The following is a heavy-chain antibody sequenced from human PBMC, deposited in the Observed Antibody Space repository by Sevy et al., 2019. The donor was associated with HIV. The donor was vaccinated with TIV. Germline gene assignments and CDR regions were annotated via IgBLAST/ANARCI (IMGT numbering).Heavy chain of an antibody. J-gene: IGHJ6*02. D-gene: IGHD6-19*01. CDR2: INPSGGST. CDR1: GYTFTSYY. V-gene: IGHV1-46*01. Sequence: ASVKVSCKASGYTFTSYYMHWVRRAPGQGLEWMGIINPSGGSTSYAQKFQGRVTMTRDTSTSTVYMELSSLRSEDTAVYYCASHTGIAVAGTAGNKYYYYGMDVWGQGTTVTVSS. CDR3: ASHTGIAVAGTAGNKYYYYGMDV.